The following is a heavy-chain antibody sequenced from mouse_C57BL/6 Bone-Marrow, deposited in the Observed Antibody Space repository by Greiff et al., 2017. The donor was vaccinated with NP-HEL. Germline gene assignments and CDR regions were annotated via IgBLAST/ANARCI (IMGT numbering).Heavy chain of an antibody. CDR2: IYPGSGST. J-gene: IGHJ2*01. V-gene: IGHV1-55*01. Sequence: QVQLQQPGAELVKPGASVKMSCKASGYTFTSYWITWVKQRPGQGLEWIGDIYPGSGSTNYNEKFKSKATLTVDTSSSTAYMQLSSLTSEDAAVYYCARGSSGPFDDWGKGTTLTVSS. CDR1: GYTFTSYW. D-gene: IGHD3-2*02. CDR3: ARGSSGPFDD.